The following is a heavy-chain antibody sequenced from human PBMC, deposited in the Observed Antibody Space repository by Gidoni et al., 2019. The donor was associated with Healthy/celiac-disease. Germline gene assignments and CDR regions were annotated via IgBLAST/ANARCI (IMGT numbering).Heavy chain of an antibody. CDR3: ARDFTPIYSGYDSIDYYYYGMDV. Sequence: QVQLVESGGGVVQHGRYMRLSCAASGFTFSSYAMHWVRQAPGKGLEWVAVISYDGSNKYYADSVKGRLTISRDNSKNTLYLQMNSLRAEDTAVYYCARDFTPIYSGYDSIDYYYYGMDVWGQGTTVTVSS. CDR1: GFTFSSYA. J-gene: IGHJ6*02. CDR2: ISYDGSNK. D-gene: IGHD5-12*01. V-gene: IGHV3-30-3*01.